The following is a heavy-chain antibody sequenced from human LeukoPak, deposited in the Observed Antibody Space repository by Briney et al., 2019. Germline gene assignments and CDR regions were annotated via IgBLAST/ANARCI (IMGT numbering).Heavy chain of an antibody. V-gene: IGHV4-4*07. D-gene: IGHD6-6*01. Sequence: SETLSFTCTVSGGSISSYYWSWIRQPAGKGLEWIGRIYTSGSTNYNPSLKSRVTISVDKSKNQFSLKLSSVTAADTAVYYCARAGEQLGPRWFDPWGQGTLVTVSS. J-gene: IGHJ5*02. CDR2: IYTSGST. CDR1: GGSISSYY. CDR3: ARAGEQLGPRWFDP.